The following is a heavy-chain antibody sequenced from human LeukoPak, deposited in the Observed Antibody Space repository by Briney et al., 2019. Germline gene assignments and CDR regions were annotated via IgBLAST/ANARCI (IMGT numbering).Heavy chain of an antibody. CDR1: GFTFSRYT. J-gene: IGHJ4*02. CDR2: ISTSGSAM. Sequence: GVSLRLSCAASGFTFSRYTMNWVRQAPGKGLEWVSHISTSGSAMYYADSVKGRFTISRDNAKDSLYLQMNSLRDEDTAVYYCASSGSYRFDYWGQGTLVTVFS. D-gene: IGHD1-26*01. CDR3: ASSGSYRFDY. V-gene: IGHV3-48*02.